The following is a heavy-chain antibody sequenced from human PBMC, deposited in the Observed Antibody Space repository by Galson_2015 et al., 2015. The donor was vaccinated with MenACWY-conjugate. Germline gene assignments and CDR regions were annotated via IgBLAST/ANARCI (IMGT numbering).Heavy chain of an antibody. J-gene: IGHJ5*01. CDR1: GITFSSYA. CDR2: ISTTGGTT. CDR3: AQGAGSRWFDP. D-gene: IGHD3-10*01. Sequence: SLRLSCAASGITFSSYAMSWVRQAPGKGLEWVSSISTTGGTTYYADSVKGRFTISRDNSKNTLYLQMNNLRAGDTAVYYCAQGAGSRWFDPWGQGTLVIVSS. V-gene: IGHV3-23*01.